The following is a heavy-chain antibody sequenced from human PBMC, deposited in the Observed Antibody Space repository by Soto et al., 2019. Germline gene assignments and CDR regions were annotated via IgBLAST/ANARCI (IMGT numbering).Heavy chain of an antibody. D-gene: IGHD4-4*01. J-gene: IGHJ3*02. Sequence: ASVKVSCKASGDTFTGYYMHWVRQAPGQGLEWMGWINPNSGGTNYAQKFQGRVTMTRDTSISTAYMELSRLRSDDTAVYYCARDRTTVTTGDAFDIWGQGTMVTVSS. CDR1: GDTFTGYY. CDR3: ARDRTTVTTGDAFDI. CDR2: INPNSGGT. V-gene: IGHV1-2*02.